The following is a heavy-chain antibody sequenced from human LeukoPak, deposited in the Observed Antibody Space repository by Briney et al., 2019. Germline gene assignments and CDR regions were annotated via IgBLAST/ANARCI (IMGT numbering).Heavy chain of an antibody. CDR3: ARDRYYYDSSGSQFDY. CDR1: GGSISSSSYY. V-gene: IGHV4-39*07. Sequence: SETLSLTCTVSGGSISSSSYYWGWIRQPPGKGLEWIGSIYYSGSTYYNPSLKSRVTMSVDTSKNQFSLNLNSVTAADTAVYYCARDRYYYDSSGSQFDYWGQGTLVTVSS. J-gene: IGHJ4*02. CDR2: IYYSGST. D-gene: IGHD3-22*01.